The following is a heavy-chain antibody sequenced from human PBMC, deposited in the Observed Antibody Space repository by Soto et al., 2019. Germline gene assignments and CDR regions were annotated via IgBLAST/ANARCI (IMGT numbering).Heavy chain of an antibody. CDR2: IYYSGST. V-gene: IGHV4-30-4*01. CDR3: ATFTSSGYPPAPAEYFPH. Sequence: PSETLSLTCTVSGGSISSGDYYWSWIRQPPGKGLEWIGYIYYSGSTYYNPSLKSRVTISVDTSKNQFSLKLSSVTAADTAVYYCATFTSSGYPPAPAEYFPHWGQGTLVTVSS. CDR1: GGSISSGDYY. D-gene: IGHD3-22*01. J-gene: IGHJ1*01.